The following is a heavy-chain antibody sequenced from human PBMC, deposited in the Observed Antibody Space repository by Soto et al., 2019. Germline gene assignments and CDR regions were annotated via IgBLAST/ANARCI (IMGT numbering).Heavy chain of an antibody. J-gene: IGHJ4*02. CDR1: GLTFSSYW. Sequence: EVQLVESGGGLVQPGGSLRLSCAASGLTFSSYWRVWVRQAPGQGLEWVANIKPEGSEKYYVDSVKGRFTISRDNARKSLYLQMNSLRAEATAVYYCVRDAHRGGDFDYWGQGTLVTVSS. V-gene: IGHV3-7*04. CDR2: IKPEGSEK. D-gene: IGHD3-10*01. CDR3: VRDAHRGGDFDY.